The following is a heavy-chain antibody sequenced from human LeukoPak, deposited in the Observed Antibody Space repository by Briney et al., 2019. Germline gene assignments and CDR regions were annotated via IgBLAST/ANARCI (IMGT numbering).Heavy chain of an antibody. Sequence: GGSLRLSCAGSGFTFRIYAMSWVRQAPGKGMDWDSAISGSGGSTYYADTVKGRFTISRDNSKNTLYLQMNSLRVEDTAVYYCAKPPYGRDVYNYFDYWGQGTPVTVSS. V-gene: IGHV3-23*01. D-gene: IGHD5-24*01. CDR1: GFTFRIYA. J-gene: IGHJ4*02. CDR2: ISGSGGST. CDR3: AKPPYGRDVYNYFDY.